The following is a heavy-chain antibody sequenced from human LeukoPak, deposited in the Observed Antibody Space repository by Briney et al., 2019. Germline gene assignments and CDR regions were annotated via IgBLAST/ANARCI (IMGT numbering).Heavy chain of an antibody. Sequence: GGSLRLSCAASGFTFSSYAMSWVRQAPGKGLEWVSVFTGSSGSTYYAGSVRGRFTISRDNSKNTLYLQMNSLRAEDTAVYYCAKVRGALDYWGQGTLVTVSS. V-gene: IGHV3-23*01. CDR2: FTGSSGST. J-gene: IGHJ4*02. CDR1: GFTFSSYA. D-gene: IGHD3-10*01. CDR3: AKVRGALDY.